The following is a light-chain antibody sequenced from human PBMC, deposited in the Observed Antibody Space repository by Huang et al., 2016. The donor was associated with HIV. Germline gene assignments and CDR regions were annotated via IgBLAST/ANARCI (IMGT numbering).Light chain of an antibody. J-gene: IGKJ5*01. CDR1: QSVSSY. V-gene: IGKV3-11*01. CDR3: QQRAIWPPIT. Sequence: EVVLTQSPATLSLSPGERATLSCRASQSVSSYLAWYQQKPGQAPRLLIYEASNRATGIPARFSGSGSGSDFTLTISSLEPEDFAIYYCQQRAIWPPITFGQGTRLDIK. CDR2: EAS.